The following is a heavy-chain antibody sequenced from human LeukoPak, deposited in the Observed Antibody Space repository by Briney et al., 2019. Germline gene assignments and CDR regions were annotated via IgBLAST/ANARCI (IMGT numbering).Heavy chain of an antibody. V-gene: IGHV4-39*07. CDR3: ARLGGPYDYVWGSYRYKGWGLYYFDY. Sequence: SETLSLTCTVSGDSISSGDSSWGWIRQPPGKGLEWIGTIYYSGSTYYNPSLKSRVTISVDTSKNQFSLKLSSVTAADTAVYYCARLGGPYDYVWGSYRYKGWGLYYFDYWGQGTLVTVSS. J-gene: IGHJ4*02. CDR1: GDSISSGDSS. D-gene: IGHD3-16*02. CDR2: IYYSGST.